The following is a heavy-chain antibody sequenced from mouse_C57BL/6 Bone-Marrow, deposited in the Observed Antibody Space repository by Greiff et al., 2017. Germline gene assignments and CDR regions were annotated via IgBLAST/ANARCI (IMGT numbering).Heavy chain of an antibody. V-gene: IGHV1-18*01. CDR1: GYTFTDYN. Sequence: VQLKESGPELVKPGASVKIPCKASGYTFTDYNMDWVKQSHGKSLEWIGDINPNNGGTIYNQKFKGKATLTADKSSSTAYMELRSLTSEDTAVYYCARDPYYGSSYEYFDVWGTGTTVTVSS. CDR2: INPNNGGT. J-gene: IGHJ1*03. D-gene: IGHD1-1*01. CDR3: ARDPYYGSSYEYFDV.